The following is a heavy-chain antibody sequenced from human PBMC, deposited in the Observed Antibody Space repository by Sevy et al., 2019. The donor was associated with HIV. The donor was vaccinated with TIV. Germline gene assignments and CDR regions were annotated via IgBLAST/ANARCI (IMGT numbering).Heavy chain of an antibody. CDR3: VREGLGGYSYSLDY. CDR1: GFTFRSYA. D-gene: IGHD5-18*01. V-gene: IGHV3-7*01. Sequence: GGSLRLSCEVSGFTFRSYAMNWVRQAPGKGLEWVATMKQDGSEEDYVDSVKGRFTISRDNAKNSLFLQMNSLSAEDTAVYYCVREGLGGYSYSLDYWGHGTLVTVSS. J-gene: IGHJ4*01. CDR2: MKQDGSEE.